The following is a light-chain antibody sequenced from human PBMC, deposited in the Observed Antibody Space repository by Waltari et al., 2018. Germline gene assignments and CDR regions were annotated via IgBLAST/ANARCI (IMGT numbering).Light chain of an antibody. CDR2: YAS. J-gene: IGKJ5*01. V-gene: IGKV1-13*02. CDR1: QDINSD. CDR3: QHFKTYPIT. Sequence: AIQLTQSPSSLSASVGDRVTIACRASQDINSDLAWYQQKPGKAPKLLIYYASSLQSWVPSRFSGSGSGTDFTLTISSLQPEDFATYHCQHFKTYPITFGQGTRLEIK.